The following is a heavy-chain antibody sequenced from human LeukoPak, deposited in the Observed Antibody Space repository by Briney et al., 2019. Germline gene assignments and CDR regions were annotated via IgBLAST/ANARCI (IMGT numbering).Heavy chain of an antibody. D-gene: IGHD2-15*01. CDR1: GGSISTYY. Sequence: PSETLSLTCTVSGGSISTYYWSWIRQPPGKGLEWIGYIYYSGSTNYNPSLKSRVTISIDTSKNHFSLNVNSVTAADAAVYYCVRSKSGAYGWFDPWGPGTLVTVSS. CDR2: IYYSGST. V-gene: IGHV4-59*01. CDR3: VRSKSGAYGWFDP. J-gene: IGHJ5*02.